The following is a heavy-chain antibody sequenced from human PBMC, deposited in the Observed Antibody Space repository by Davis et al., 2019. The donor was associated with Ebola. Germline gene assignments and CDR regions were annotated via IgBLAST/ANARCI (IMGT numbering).Heavy chain of an antibody. CDR2: ILYSGST. D-gene: IGHD3-10*01. V-gene: IGHV4-59*01. J-gene: IGHJ6*02. CDR3: ARGGGFGESFGMDV. Sequence: PGGSLRLSCTVSGGSMKPYYWSWIRQSPGRGLEWIGYILYSGSTKYSPSLQSRVTISAVTSENQFSLKLTSMTPADTGVYFCARGGGFGESFGMDVWGQGTTVNVSS. CDR1: GGSMKPYY.